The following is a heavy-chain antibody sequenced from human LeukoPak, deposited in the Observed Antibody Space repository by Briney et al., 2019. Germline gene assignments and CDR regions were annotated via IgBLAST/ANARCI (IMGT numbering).Heavy chain of an antibody. D-gene: IGHD3-22*01. J-gene: IGHJ4*02. Sequence: GGSLRLSCAASGFTFSSYAMSWVRQAPGKGLEWVSAISGRGDSTYYSDSVKGRFTISRDNSKNTLYVQMNSLRAEHTAVYYCAKPLVSDYYDSSGYWGYWGQGTLVTVSS. V-gene: IGHV3-23*01. CDR2: ISGRGDST. CDR1: GFTFSSYA. CDR3: AKPLVSDYYDSSGYWGY.